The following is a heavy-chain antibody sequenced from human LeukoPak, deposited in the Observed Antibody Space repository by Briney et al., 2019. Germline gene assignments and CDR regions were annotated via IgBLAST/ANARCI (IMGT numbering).Heavy chain of an antibody. J-gene: IGHJ3*02. CDR1: GYNFSPFW. CDR2: INADGSTI. CDR3: ARDRGNPDSFSI. Sequence: GGSLRLSCAASGYNFSPFWMHWVRQAPGKGLVWVSHINADGSTIVYADSVKGRFTISRDNAKNTLFLQMDSLRAEDTAVYYCARDRGNPDSFSIWGQGTMVTVSP. D-gene: IGHD3-10*01. V-gene: IGHV3-74*01.